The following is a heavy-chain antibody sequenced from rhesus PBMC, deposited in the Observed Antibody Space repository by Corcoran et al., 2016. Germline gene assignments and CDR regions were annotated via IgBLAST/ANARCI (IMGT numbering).Heavy chain of an antibody. CDR1: GGYISSSYYY. V-gene: IGHV4-122*02. J-gene: IGHJ4*01. Sequence: QVQLQESGPGLVKPSETLSLTCAVSGGYISSSYYYWSWIRQAPGKGLEWIGYISYSGSTSYNPSLKSRVTISRDTSKNQFSLKLSSVTAADTAVYYCARAGAGVIDYWGQGVLVTVSS. D-gene: IGHD3-22*01. CDR3: ARAGAGVIDY. CDR2: ISYSGST.